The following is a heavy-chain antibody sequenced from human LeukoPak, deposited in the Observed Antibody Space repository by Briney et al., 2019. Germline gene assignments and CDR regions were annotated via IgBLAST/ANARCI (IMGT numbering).Heavy chain of an antibody. V-gene: IGHV1-69*01. D-gene: IGHD3-22*01. CDR3: ASYDSSGYYFDY. J-gene: IGHJ4*02. CDR1: GGTFSSYA. CDR2: IIPIFGTA. Sequence: SVKVSCKASGGTFSSYAISWGRQAPGQGGEWMGGIIPIFGTANYAQKFQGRVTITADESTSTAYMELSSLRSEDTAVYYCASYDSSGYYFDYWGQGTLVTVSS.